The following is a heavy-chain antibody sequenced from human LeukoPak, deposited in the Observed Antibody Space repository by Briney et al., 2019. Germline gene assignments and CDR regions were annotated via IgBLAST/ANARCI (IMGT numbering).Heavy chain of an antibody. J-gene: IGHJ5*02. Sequence: PSETLSLTCTVSGYSISGGYFWGWTRQPPGKGLEWIGSIYHSGSTYYNPSLKSRVTISVDTSKNQFSLKLSSVTAADTAVYYCARDPHYYGSGGYKAAWGQGTLVTVSS. CDR1: GYSISGGYF. V-gene: IGHV4-38-2*02. CDR2: IYHSGST. CDR3: ARDPHYYGSGGYKAA. D-gene: IGHD3-10*01.